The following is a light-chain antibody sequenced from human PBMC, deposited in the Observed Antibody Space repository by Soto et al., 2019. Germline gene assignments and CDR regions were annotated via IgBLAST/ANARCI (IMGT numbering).Light chain of an antibody. CDR2: DAS. V-gene: IGKV1-17*01. CDR3: LHHYSLLT. J-gene: IGKJ4*01. CDR1: QGIGKD. Sequence: DIQMTQSPPSLSASVGDRVTITCRASQGIGKDLGWYQQKPGKAPKRLIHDASSLKSGVPSRFSGSGSGTEFTLTISSLQPEHLATYYCLHHYSLLTFGGGTKVDIK.